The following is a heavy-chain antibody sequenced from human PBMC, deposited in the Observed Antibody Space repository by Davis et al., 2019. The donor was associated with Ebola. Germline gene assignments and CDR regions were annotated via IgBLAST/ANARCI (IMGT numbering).Heavy chain of an antibody. Sequence: HTGGSLRLSCAASGFTFSSYWMHWVRQAPGKGLVWVSRINSDGSSTSYADSVKGRFTISRDNSKNTLYLQMNSLRAEDTAVYYCARDDIVVVPAAILYYYYGMDVWGQGTTVTVSS. J-gene: IGHJ6*02. D-gene: IGHD2-2*01. V-gene: IGHV3-74*01. CDR2: INSDGSST. CDR1: GFTFSSYW. CDR3: ARDDIVVVPAAILYYYYGMDV.